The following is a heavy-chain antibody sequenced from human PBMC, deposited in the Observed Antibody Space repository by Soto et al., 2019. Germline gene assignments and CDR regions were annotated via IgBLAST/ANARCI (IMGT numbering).Heavy chain of an antibody. Sequence: SVKVSCKASGGTFSSYAISWVRQAPGQGLEWMGGIIPIFGTANYAQKFQGRVTITAVKSTNTAYRAFSRLRSEDVAVYCCAEETLARITTFGVVDQDLLYRMKVWGQGTTVTVSS. CDR2: IIPIFGTA. CDR3: AEETLARITTFGVVDQDLLYRMKV. D-gene: IGHD3-3*01. V-gene: IGHV1-69*06. J-gene: IGHJ6*02. CDR1: GGTFSSYA.